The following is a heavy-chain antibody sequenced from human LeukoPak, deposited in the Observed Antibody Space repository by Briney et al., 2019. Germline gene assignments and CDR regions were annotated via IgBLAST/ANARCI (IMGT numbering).Heavy chain of an antibody. CDR1: GYTFTGYY. Sequence: ASVKVSCKASGYTFTGYYMHWVRKTPGQGLEWMGWINPNTGDTNYGRKFQGRVTMTRDTSINTAYMELSRLRSDDTAVYYCARDPGDYGDPHWGQGTLVTVSS. CDR3: ARDPGDYGDPH. D-gene: IGHD4-17*01. V-gene: IGHV1-2*02. CDR2: INPNTGDT. J-gene: IGHJ4*02.